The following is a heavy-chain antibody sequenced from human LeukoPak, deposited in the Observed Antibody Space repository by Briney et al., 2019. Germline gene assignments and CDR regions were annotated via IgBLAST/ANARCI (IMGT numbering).Heavy chain of an antibody. J-gene: IGHJ3*02. D-gene: IGHD6-19*01. Sequence: SETLSLTCTVSGGSISSGGYYWSWIRQPPGKGLEWIGYIYHSGSTYYNPSLKSRVTISVDRSKNQFSLKLSSVTAADTAVYYCARDKGIAVAAGDAFDIWGQGTMVTVSS. CDR3: ARDKGIAVAAGDAFDI. CDR1: GGSISSGGYY. V-gene: IGHV4-30-2*01. CDR2: IYHSGST.